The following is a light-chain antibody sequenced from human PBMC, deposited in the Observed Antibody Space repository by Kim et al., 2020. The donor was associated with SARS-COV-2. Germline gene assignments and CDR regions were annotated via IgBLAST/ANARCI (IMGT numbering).Light chain of an antibody. CDR3: SSYAGRQNLV. V-gene: IGLV2-8*01. CDR2: EVN. CDR1: SSDSGGYNL. Sequence: GHAGTVTSTGTSSDSGGYNLIAWYQQRPGKAPNVMIYEVNKRPSGVPDRFCGSKSGNAASQTVSGLQAEDGADYYCSSYAGRQNLVFGGGTQLTVL. J-gene: IGLJ2*01.